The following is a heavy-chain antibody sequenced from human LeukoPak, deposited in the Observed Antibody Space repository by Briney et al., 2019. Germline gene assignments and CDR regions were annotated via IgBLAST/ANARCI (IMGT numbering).Heavy chain of an antibody. D-gene: IGHD6-13*01. J-gene: IGHJ3*02. CDR1: GGSISSGGYY. V-gene: IGHV4-30-2*01. CDR3: ARERDSSSWYYAFDI. Sequence: TLSLTCTVSGGSISSGGYYWSWIRQPPGKGLEWIGYIYHSGSTYYNPSLKSRVTISVDRSKNQFSLKLSSVTAADTAGYYCARERDSSSWYYAFDIWGQGTMVTVSS. CDR2: IYHSGST.